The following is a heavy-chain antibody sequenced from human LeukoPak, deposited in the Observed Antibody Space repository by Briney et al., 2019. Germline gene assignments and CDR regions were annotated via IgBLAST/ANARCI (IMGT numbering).Heavy chain of an antibody. CDR3: AKGRLMITFGGVYLDP. D-gene: IGHD3-16*01. CDR1: GFTFSNYA. V-gene: IGHV3-23*01. Sequence: PGGSLRLSCAASGFTFSNYAMTWVRQAPGKGLEWVSSISGSGGSTYYADSVKGRFTISRDNSKNTLYLQMNSLRAEDTAVYYCAKGRLMITFGGVYLDPWGQGTLVTVSS. CDR2: ISGSGGST. J-gene: IGHJ5*02.